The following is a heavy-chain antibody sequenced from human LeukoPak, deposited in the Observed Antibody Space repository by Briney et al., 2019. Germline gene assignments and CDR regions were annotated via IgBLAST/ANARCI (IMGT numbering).Heavy chain of an antibody. CDR2: ISSSSSTI. V-gene: IGHV3-48*01. Sequence: GGSLRLSCAASGFTFSSYIMNWVRQAPGKGLEWVSYISSSSSTIYYADSVKGRFTISRDNAKNSLYLQMNSLRAEDTAVYYCARADYCDGGYMDVWGKGTTVTVSS. J-gene: IGHJ6*03. CDR1: GFTFSSYI. CDR3: ARADYCDGGYMDV. D-gene: IGHD4-17*01.